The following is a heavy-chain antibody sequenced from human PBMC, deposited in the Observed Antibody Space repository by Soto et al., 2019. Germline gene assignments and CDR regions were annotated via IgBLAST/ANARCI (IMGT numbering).Heavy chain of an antibody. D-gene: IGHD2-2*01. J-gene: IGHJ4*02. V-gene: IGHV4-4*02. CDR1: GGPISSSNW. Sequence: PSETLSLTCAVSGGPISSSNWWSWVRQPPGKGLEWIGEIYHSGSTNYNPSLKSRVTISVDKSKNQFSLKLSSVTAADTAVYYCARDSPYCSSTSCSNTGFDDWGQGTLVTV. CDR3: ARDSPYCSSTSCSNTGFDD. CDR2: IYHSGST.